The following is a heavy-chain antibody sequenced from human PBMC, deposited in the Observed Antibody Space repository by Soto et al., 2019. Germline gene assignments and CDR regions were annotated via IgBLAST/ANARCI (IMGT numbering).Heavy chain of an antibody. D-gene: IGHD6-19*01. J-gene: IGHJ4*02. V-gene: IGHV1-3*01. CDR1: GYTFTSYA. CDR2: INAGNGNT. Sequence: QVQLVQSGAEVKKPGASVKVSCKASGYTFTSYAMHWVRQAPGQRLEWMGWINAGNGNTKYSQKFQGGITITTDTTASTAYMELSSLRSEDTAVYYCARDLLRSGWYDYWGQGTLVTVSS. CDR3: ARDLLRSGWYDY.